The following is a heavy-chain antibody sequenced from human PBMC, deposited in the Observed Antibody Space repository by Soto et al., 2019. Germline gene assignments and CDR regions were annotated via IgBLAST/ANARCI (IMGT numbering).Heavy chain of an antibody. CDR1: GFTFSSYA. CDR3: AKDREGRIVVAITHYYYYGMDV. CDR2: ISGSGGST. Sequence: GGSLRLSCAASGFTFSSYAMSWVRQAPGKGLEWVSAISGSGGSTYYADSVKGRFTISRDNSKNTLYLQMNSLRAEDTAVYYCAKDREGRIVVAITHYYYYGMDVWGQGTTVTVSS. J-gene: IGHJ6*02. V-gene: IGHV3-23*01. D-gene: IGHD3-22*01.